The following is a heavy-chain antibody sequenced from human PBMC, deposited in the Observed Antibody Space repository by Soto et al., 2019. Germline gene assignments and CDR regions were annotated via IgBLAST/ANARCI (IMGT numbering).Heavy chain of an antibody. V-gene: IGHV4-59*01. Sequence: PSETLSLTCTVSSGSISSYYWSWIRQPPGKGLEWIGYIYYSGSTNYNPSLKSRVTISVDTSKNQFSLKLSSVTAADTAVYYCAREESGSYYDYWGQGTLVTVSS. J-gene: IGHJ4*02. CDR3: AREESGSYYDY. D-gene: IGHD1-26*01. CDR2: IYYSGST. CDR1: SGSISSYY.